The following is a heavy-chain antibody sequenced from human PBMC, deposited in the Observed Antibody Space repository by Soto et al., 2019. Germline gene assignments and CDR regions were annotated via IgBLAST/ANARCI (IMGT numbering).Heavy chain of an antibody. J-gene: IGHJ6*02. CDR1: GLTFSSHA. D-gene: IGHD2-21*01. CDR3: RSYFYYALDV. V-gene: IGHV3-23*01. Sequence: GGSLRLSCIASGLTFSSHAMNWVRQAPGKGLDWVSGISGYGGSTYYADSVKGRFTISRDNSNNALSLQMNSLRAEDTAVIAGRSYFYYALDVWGQGTTVTVSS. CDR2: ISGYGGST.